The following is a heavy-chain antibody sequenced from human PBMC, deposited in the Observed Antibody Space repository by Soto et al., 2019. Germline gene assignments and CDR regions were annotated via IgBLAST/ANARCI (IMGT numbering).Heavy chain of an antibody. CDR1: GGSISSSSYY. V-gene: IGHV4-39*01. J-gene: IGHJ4*02. CDR3: ARHPARGYSYGAIDY. Sequence: SETLSLTCTVSGGSISSSSYYWGWIRQPPGKGLEWIGSIYYSGSTYYNPSLKSRVTISVDTSKNQFSLKLSSVTAADTAVYYCARHPARGYSYGAIDYWGQGTLVTVSS. CDR2: IYYSGST. D-gene: IGHD5-18*01.